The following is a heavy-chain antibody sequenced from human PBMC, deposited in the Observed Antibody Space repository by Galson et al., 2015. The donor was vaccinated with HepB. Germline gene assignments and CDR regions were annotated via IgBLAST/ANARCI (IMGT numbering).Heavy chain of an antibody. D-gene: IGHD6-19*01. Sequence: SLRLSCAASGFTFSSYAMSWVRQAPGKGLEWVSGISGSGGRTYYADSVKGRFTISRDDSKNTLYLQMNSLRAEDTAVYYCAKTGSGWVFDYWGQGTLVTVSS. CDR3: AKTGSGWVFDY. V-gene: IGHV3-23*01. CDR1: GFTFSSYA. CDR2: ISGSGGRT. J-gene: IGHJ4*02.